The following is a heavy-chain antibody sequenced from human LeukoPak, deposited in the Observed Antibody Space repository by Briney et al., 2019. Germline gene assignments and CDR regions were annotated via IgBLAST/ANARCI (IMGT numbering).Heavy chain of an antibody. V-gene: IGHV3-7*03. D-gene: IGHD3-10*01. CDR1: GFTFSSYG. J-gene: IGHJ6*02. Sequence: GRSLRLSCAASGFTFSSYGMHWVRQAPGKGLECVANIRQDGREKDLVDSVKGRFTISRDDATSSVYLQMSSVRVEDTAIYYCARGQFFYGWGMDVWGQGTTVTVS. CDR2: IRQDGREK. CDR3: ARGQFFYGWGMDV.